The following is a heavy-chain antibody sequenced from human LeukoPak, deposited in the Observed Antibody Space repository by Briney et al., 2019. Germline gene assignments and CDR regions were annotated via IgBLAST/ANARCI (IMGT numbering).Heavy chain of an antibody. CDR3: ASWNYYGSGSYL. J-gene: IGHJ4*02. Sequence: GGSLRLSCAASGFTFSSYEMNWVRQAPGKGLEWVSYISSSGSTIYYADSVKGRFTISRDNAKNSLYLQMNSLRAEDTAVYYCASWNYYGSGSYLWGQGTLVTVSS. CDR2: ISSSGSTI. V-gene: IGHV3-48*03. CDR1: GFTFSSYE. D-gene: IGHD3-10*01.